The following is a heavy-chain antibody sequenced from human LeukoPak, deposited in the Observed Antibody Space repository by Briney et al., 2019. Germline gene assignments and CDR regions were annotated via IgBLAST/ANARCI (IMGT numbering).Heavy chain of an antibody. V-gene: IGHV3-74*01. CDR1: GFIFSNNW. CDR2: ITPDGTGA. CDR3: VRDLQVWELQY. Sequence: SGGSLRLSCAASGFIFSNNWMHWVRQTPGKGLEWVSRITPDGTGATYADSVKGRFTIFRDNAQNTVYLQMDSLRVEDTAVYYCVRDLQVWELQYWGQGTLATVPS. D-gene: IGHD1-26*01. J-gene: IGHJ1*01.